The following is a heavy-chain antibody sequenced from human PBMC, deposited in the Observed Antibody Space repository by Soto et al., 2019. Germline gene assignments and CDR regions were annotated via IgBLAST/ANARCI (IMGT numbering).Heavy chain of an antibody. CDR2: IYYSGST. V-gene: IGHV4-39*01. Sequence: PSETLSLTCTASGSSISSSSYYLGWIRQPPGKGLEWIASIYYSGSTYYNPSLKSRVTISVDTSRNQFSLKLSSVTAADTAVYYCARREYNYGSFDYWGQGTLVTVS. CDR1: GSSISSSSYY. D-gene: IGHD5-18*01. CDR3: ARREYNYGSFDY. J-gene: IGHJ4*02.